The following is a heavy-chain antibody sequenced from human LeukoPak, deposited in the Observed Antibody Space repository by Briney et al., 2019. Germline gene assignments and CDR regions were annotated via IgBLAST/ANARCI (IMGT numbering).Heavy chain of an antibody. CDR2: IYSGGTT. Sequence: PGGSLRLSCAAPGFTVSTNCMTWVRQAPGKGLEWGSTIYSGGTTYYADSVMGRFTISRHNSRNTLYLQMNSLRAEDTAVYYCARVDTVMAYYFDLWGQGTLVTVSS. CDR3: ARVDTVMAYYFDL. D-gene: IGHD5-18*01. CDR1: GFTVSTNC. V-gene: IGHV3-53*04. J-gene: IGHJ4*02.